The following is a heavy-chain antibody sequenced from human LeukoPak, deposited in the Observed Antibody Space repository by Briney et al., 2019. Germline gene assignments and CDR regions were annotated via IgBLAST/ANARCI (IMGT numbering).Heavy chain of an antibody. Sequence: SVKVSCKTSGGTFSSDAVTWVRQVPGQGLEWMGGITPIFGAPNYPQRFHGRVTITADESTNTVYMELSSLTSEDTAVYYCASPRFGEAMEYFVTWGQGTLVIVSS. CDR2: ITPIFGAP. J-gene: IGHJ4*02. CDR1: GGTFSSDA. V-gene: IGHV1-69*01. CDR3: ASPRFGEAMEYFVT. D-gene: IGHD3-10*01.